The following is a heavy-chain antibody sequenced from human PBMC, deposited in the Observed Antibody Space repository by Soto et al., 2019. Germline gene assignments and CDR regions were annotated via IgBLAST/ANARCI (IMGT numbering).Heavy chain of an antibody. CDR3: ARGHRYSSGWYGYYYYGMYV. CDR1: GYTFTSYG. Sequence: QVQLVQSGAEVKKPGASVKVSCKASGYTFTSYGISWVRQAPGQGLEWMGWISAYNGNTNYAQKLQGRVTMATDKSTSTAYMELRSLRCDDTAVYYCARGHRYSSGWYGYYYYGMYVWGQGTTVTVSS. D-gene: IGHD6-19*01. V-gene: IGHV1-18*01. CDR2: ISAYNGNT. J-gene: IGHJ6*02.